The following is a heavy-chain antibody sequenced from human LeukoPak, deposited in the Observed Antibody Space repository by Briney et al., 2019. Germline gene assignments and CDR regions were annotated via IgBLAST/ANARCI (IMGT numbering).Heavy chain of an antibody. V-gene: IGHV3-30*18. CDR1: GFTFSSYG. J-gene: IGHJ6*02. CDR2: ISYDGSNK. D-gene: IGHD2-15*01. CDR3: AKFIYRLPYYYYGMDV. Sequence: PGGSLRLSCAASGFTFSSYGMHWVRQAPGKVLEWVAVISYDGSNKYYADSVKGRFTISRDNSKNTLYLQMNSLRAEDTAVYYCAKFIYRLPYYYYGMDVWGQGTTVTVSS.